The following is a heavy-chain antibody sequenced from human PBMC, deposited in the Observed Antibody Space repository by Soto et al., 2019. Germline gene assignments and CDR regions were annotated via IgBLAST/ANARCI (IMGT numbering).Heavy chain of an antibody. Sequence: ASVKVSCKASGYTFTSYGISWVRQAPGQGLEWMGWISAYNGNTNYAQKLQGRVTMTTDTSTSTAYMELRSLRSDDTAVYYCARDPVIITMVRGVVALDAFDIWGQGTMVPVSS. CDR3: ARDPVIITMVRGVVALDAFDI. D-gene: IGHD3-10*01. J-gene: IGHJ3*02. CDR2: ISAYNGNT. CDR1: GYTFTSYG. V-gene: IGHV1-18*01.